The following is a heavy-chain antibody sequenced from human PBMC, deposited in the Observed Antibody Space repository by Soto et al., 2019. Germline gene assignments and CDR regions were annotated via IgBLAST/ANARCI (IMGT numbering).Heavy chain of an antibody. CDR1: GGSFRGFY. V-gene: IGHV4-34*01. D-gene: IGHD3-3*01. J-gene: IGHJ4*02. Sequence: QVQLQQWGAGLLKPSETLSLTCAVSGGSFRGFYWTWIRQSPGKGLEWLGDINHVGITNYNPSLNSLVSIPVDTSKSQFSLKLSSVTAADTAVYYCARAHDFWGGRQQPIDSWGQGTLVTVSS. CDR2: INHVGIT. CDR3: ARAHDFWGGRQQPIDS.